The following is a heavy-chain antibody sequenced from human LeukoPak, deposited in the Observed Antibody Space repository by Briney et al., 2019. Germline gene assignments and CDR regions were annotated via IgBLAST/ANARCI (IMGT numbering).Heavy chain of an antibody. J-gene: IGHJ4*02. Sequence: PGGSLRFSCAASGFTFDDYAMHWVRQAPGKGLEWVSGISWNSGSIGYADSVKGRFTISRDNAKNSLYLQMNSLRAEDTALYYCAKGPTHIVATHLFDYWGQGTLVTVSS. V-gene: IGHV3-9*01. D-gene: IGHD5-12*01. CDR2: ISWNSGSI. CDR3: AKGPTHIVATHLFDY. CDR1: GFTFDDYA.